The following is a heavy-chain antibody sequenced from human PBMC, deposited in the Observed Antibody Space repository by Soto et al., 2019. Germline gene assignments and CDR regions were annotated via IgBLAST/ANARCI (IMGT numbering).Heavy chain of an antibody. D-gene: IGHD3-3*01. V-gene: IGHV1-8*01. CDR3: ARGHLVGYDFWSGYYKDYYYYYMDV. Sequence: GASVKVSCKASGYTFTSYDINWVRQATGQGLEWMGWMSPNSGNTGYAQKFQGRVTMTRNTSISTAYMGLSSLRSEDTAVYYCARGHLVGYDFWSGYYKDYYYYYMDVWGKGTTVTVSS. CDR1: GYTFTSYD. CDR2: MSPNSGNT. J-gene: IGHJ6*03.